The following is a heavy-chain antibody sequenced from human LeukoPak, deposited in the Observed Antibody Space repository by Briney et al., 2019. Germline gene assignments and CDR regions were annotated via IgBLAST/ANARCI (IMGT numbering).Heavy chain of an antibody. Sequence: ASVKVSCKASGYTFTSYDINWVRQATGQGLERMGWMNPNSGNTGYAQKFQGRVTMTRNTSISTTYMELSSLRSEDTAVYYCARVRIVREIDYWGQGTLVTVSS. CDR3: ARVRIVREIDY. J-gene: IGHJ4*02. CDR1: GYTFTSYD. V-gene: IGHV1-8*01. CDR2: MNPNSGNT. D-gene: IGHD2/OR15-2a*01.